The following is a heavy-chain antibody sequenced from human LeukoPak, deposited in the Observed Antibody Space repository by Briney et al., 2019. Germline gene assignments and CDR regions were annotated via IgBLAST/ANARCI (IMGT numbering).Heavy chain of an antibody. CDR1: GFTFSSYG. Sequence: PGGSLRLSCAASGFTFSSYGMHWVRQAPGKGLEWVAFIRYDGSNKYYADSVKGRFTISRDNSKNTLYLQMNSLRAEDTAVYYCAKDVVTTDWFDPWGQGTLVTVSS. V-gene: IGHV3-30*02. CDR2: IRYDGSNK. J-gene: IGHJ5*02. CDR3: AKDVVTTDWFDP. D-gene: IGHD4-11*01.